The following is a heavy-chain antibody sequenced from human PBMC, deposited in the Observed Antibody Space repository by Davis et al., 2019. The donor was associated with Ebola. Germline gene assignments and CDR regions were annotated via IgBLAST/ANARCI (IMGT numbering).Heavy chain of an antibody. CDR1: GFTFSSYS. V-gene: IGHV3-30*03. J-gene: IGHJ4*02. CDR2: ISYDGSNK. CDR3: ARAELLVPFDY. D-gene: IGHD1-26*01. Sequence: GESLKISCAASGFTFSSYSMNWVRQAPGKGLEWVAVISYDGSNKYYADSVKGRFTISRDNSKNTLYLQMNSLRAEDTAVYYCARAELLVPFDYWGQGTLVTVSS.